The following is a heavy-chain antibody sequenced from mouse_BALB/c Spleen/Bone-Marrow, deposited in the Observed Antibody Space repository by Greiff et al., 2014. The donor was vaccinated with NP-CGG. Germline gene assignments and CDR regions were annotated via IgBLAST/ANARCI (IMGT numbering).Heavy chain of an antibody. CDR2: IDPENGNT. Sequence: EVKLMESGAEIVRPGALVKLSCKASGFNIKDYYMQWVKQRPEQGLEWIGWIDPENGNTIYDPKFQGKASITADTSSNTAYLQLSSLTSEDTAVYYCARGGGYAMDYWGQGTSVTVSS. J-gene: IGHJ4*01. CDR1: GFNIKDYY. V-gene: IGHV14-1*02. CDR3: ARGGGYAMDY.